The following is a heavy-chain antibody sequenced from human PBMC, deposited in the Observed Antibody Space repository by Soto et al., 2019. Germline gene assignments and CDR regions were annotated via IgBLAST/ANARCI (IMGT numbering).Heavy chain of an antibody. CDR1: GGSIRSSSYY. Sequence: SSTQSLTCAVSGGSIRSSSYYWGGIRQPPGKGLEWIWSIYYSVSTYYNPSLKSRVPISVDTSKNQFSLKLSSVPAADTAVYYVASNGQLAHYYSYGMAVWGKGTTVTVSS. D-gene: IGHD6-6*01. CDR2: IYYSVST. J-gene: IGHJ6*04. CDR3: ASNGQLAHYYSYGMAV. V-gene: IGHV4-39*01.